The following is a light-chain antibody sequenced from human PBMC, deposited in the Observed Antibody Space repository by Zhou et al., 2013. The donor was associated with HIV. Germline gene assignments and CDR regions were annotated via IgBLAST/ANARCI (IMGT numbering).Light chain of an antibody. CDR1: QSVSSSY. Sequence: EVVMTQSPATLSVSPGERATLSCRASQSVSSSYLGWYQQKPGQAPRLLIYGASSRATGIPDRFSGSGSGTDFTLSISGLEPEDFAVYFCQQYGSSTSFGGGTKVEIK. CDR3: QQYGSSTS. J-gene: IGKJ4*01. V-gene: IGKV3-20*01. CDR2: GAS.